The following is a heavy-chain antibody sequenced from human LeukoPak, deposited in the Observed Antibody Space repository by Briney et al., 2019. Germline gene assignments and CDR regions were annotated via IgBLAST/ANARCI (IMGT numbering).Heavy chain of an antibody. Sequence: SETLSLTCAVYSGSFSGYYWNWIRQPPGKGLEWIGEINHSGSTNYNPSLKSRVTISVDTSKNQFSLKLSSVTAADTAVYYCAIHRRVVAATGFEVSDYWGQGTLVTVSS. CDR3: AIHRRVVAATGFEVSDY. J-gene: IGHJ4*02. D-gene: IGHD2-15*01. CDR2: INHSGST. CDR1: SGSFSGYY. V-gene: IGHV4-34*01.